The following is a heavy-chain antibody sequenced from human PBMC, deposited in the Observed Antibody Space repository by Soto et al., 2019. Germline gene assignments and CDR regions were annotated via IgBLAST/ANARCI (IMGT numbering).Heavy chain of an antibody. J-gene: IGHJ6*02. CDR1: GYTFTSYG. V-gene: IGHV1-18*04. Sequence: ASVKVSCKASGYTFTSYGISWVRQAPGQGLEWMGWISAYNGNTNYAQKLQGRVTMTTDTSTSTAYMELRSLRSDDTAVYYCASCRGRGGYDYFGCYYYYGMDVWGQGTTVTVSS. D-gene: IGHD5-12*01. CDR2: ISAYNGNT. CDR3: ASCRGRGGYDYFGCYYYYGMDV.